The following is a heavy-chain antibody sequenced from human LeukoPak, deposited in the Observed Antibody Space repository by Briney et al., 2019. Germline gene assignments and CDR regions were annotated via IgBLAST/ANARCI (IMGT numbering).Heavy chain of an antibody. CDR3: AKALHESGYSYYYHYYGMDV. V-gene: IGHV3-23*01. CDR1: GFTFSSYA. J-gene: IGHJ6*02. D-gene: IGHD3-3*01. Sequence: PGASLRLSCAASGFTFSSYAMSWVRQAPGKGLEWVSAISGSGGSTYYADSVKGRFTISRDNSKNTLYLQMNSLRAEDTAVYYCAKALHESGYSYYYHYYGMDVWGQGTTVTVSS. CDR2: ISGSGGST.